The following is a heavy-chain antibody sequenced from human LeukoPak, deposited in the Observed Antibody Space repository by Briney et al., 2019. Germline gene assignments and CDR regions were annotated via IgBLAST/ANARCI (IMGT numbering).Heavy chain of an antibody. J-gene: IGHJ5*02. Sequence: PSETLSLTCAVYGGSFGGYYWSWIPKPPGKGLEWIGEINHSGSTNYNPSLKSRVTISVDTSKNQFSLKLSSVTAADTAVYYCASSLKNWFDPWGQGTLVTVSS. D-gene: IGHD3-16*02. V-gene: IGHV4-34*01. CDR3: ASSLKNWFDP. CDR1: GGSFGGYY. CDR2: INHSGST.